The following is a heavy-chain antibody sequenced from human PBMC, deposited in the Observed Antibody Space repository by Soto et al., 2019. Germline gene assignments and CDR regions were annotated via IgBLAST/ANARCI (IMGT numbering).Heavy chain of an antibody. CDR2: IYYSGST. J-gene: IGHJ4*02. D-gene: IGHD3-22*01. CDR3: MLGSGWKDFDY. Sequence: SETLSLTCTVSGGSITSSSYYWGWISQPPGKGLEWIGNIYYSGSTYYNPSLKSRVTISVDTSKNQFSLKLSSVTAADTAVYYCMLGSGWKDFDYWGQGTLVTVSS. V-gene: IGHV4-39*01. CDR1: GGSITSSSYY.